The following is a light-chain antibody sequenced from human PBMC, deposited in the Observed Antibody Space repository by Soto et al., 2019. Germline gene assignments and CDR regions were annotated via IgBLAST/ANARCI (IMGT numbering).Light chain of an antibody. J-gene: IGKJ5*01. CDR1: QRVSSSY. CDR2: GAS. V-gene: IGKV3-20*01. CDR3: QPYGSSPIT. Sequence: EFLLTLSPSILSMPQAEKATLSCRASQRVSSSYLAWYQQKPGQAPRLLIYGASSRATGIPNRFSGSGSGTEFTLTISSLESEDFAVYYCQPYGSSPITFGQGTRLEIK.